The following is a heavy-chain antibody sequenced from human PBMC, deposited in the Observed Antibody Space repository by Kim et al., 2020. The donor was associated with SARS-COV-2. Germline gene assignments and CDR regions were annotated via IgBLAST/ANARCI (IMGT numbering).Heavy chain of an antibody. J-gene: IGHJ6*02. CDR1: GGTFSSSS. CDR3: ASRFESSWYNGLDF. D-gene: IGHD6-6*01. Sequence: SVKVSCKASGGTFSSSSISWVRQAPGQGLEWMGGIIPIFGRANYAQNFQGRVTITADESTTTAYMELRSLRFEDTAVYYCASRFESSWYNGLDFWGQGT. V-gene: IGHV1-69*13. CDR2: IIPIFGRA.